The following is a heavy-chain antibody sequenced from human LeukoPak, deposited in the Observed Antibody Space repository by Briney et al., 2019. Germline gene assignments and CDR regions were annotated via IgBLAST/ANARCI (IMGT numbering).Heavy chain of an antibody. V-gene: IGHV1-69*04. J-gene: IGHJ4*02. CDR2: IIPILGIA. CDR3: AKVQYSSGWLHDY. CDR1: GGTFSSYA. D-gene: IGHD6-19*01. Sequence: SVKVSCKASGGTFSSYAISWVRQAPGQGLEWMGRIIPILGIANYAQKFQGRVTITADKSTSTAYMELSSLRSEDTAVYYCAKVQYSSGWLHDYWGQGTLVSVSS.